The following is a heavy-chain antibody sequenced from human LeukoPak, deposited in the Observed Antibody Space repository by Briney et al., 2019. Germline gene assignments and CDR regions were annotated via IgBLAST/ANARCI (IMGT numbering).Heavy chain of an antibody. D-gene: IGHD3-22*01. Sequence: GGSLRLFCAASGFTFSSYAMSWVRRAPGKGLEWVSAISGSGGSTYYADSVKGRFTISRDNSKNTLYLQMNSLRAEDTAVYYCAKSVGYYDSSGYYVDFDYWGQGTLVTVCS. V-gene: IGHV3-23*01. CDR2: ISGSGGST. CDR3: AKSVGYYDSSGYYVDFDY. CDR1: GFTFSSYA. J-gene: IGHJ4*02.